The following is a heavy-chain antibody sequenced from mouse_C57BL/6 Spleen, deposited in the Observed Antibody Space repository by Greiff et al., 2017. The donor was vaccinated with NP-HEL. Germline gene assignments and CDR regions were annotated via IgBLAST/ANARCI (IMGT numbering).Heavy chain of an antibody. CDR1: GFTFSSYA. CDR2: ISDGGSYT. J-gene: IGHJ4*01. Sequence: EVKLMESGGGLVKPGGSLKLSCAASGFTFSSYAMSWVRQTPEKRLEWVATISDGGSYTSYPDNVKGRFTISRDNANNNLYLQMSHLKYEDTAMYYCARDRYSNSYYYAMDYWGQGTSVTVSS. D-gene: IGHD2-5*01. V-gene: IGHV5-4*01. CDR3: ARDRYSNSYYYAMDY.